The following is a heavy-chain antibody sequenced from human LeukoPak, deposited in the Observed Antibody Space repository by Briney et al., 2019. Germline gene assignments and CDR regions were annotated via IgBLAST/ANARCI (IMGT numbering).Heavy chain of an antibody. V-gene: IGHV1-2*02. D-gene: IGHD2-2*01. CDR2: INPNSGGT. CDR3: ARAVGLVVPAAILY. Sequence: GASVKVSCKASGYTFTGYYMHWVRQAPGQGLEWMGWINPNSGGTNYAQKFQGRVTMTRDTSISTAYMELSRLRSDDTAVYYCARAVGLVVPAAILYWGQGTLVTVSS. J-gene: IGHJ4*02. CDR1: GYTFTGYY.